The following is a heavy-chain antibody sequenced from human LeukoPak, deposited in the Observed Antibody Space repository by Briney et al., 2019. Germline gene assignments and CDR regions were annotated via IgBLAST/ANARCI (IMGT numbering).Heavy chain of an antibody. V-gene: IGHV1-69*06. J-gene: IGHJ4*02. Sequence: SVKVSCKASGGTFSSYAISWVRQAPGQGLEWMGRIIPIFGTANYAQKFQGRVTITADKSTSTAYMQLSSLRSEDTAVYHCARDLAYCGGDCYPGGDYWGQGTLVTVSS. CDR3: ARDLAYCGGDCYPGGDY. CDR2: IIPIFGTA. CDR1: GGTFSSYA. D-gene: IGHD2-21*02.